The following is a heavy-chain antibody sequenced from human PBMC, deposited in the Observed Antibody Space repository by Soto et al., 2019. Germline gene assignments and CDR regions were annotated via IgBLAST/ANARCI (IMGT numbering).Heavy chain of an antibody. Sequence: SVKVSCKASGYTFYSHSISWVRQAPGQGLEWMGGIIPIFGTANYAQKFQGRVTITADESTSTAYMELSSLRSEDTAVYYCARGRYYYDSSGYYPLYYYYYGMDVWGQGTTVTVSS. D-gene: IGHD3-22*01. J-gene: IGHJ6*02. V-gene: IGHV1-69*13. CDR1: GYTFYSHS. CDR2: IIPIFGTA. CDR3: ARGRYYYDSSGYYPLYYYYYGMDV.